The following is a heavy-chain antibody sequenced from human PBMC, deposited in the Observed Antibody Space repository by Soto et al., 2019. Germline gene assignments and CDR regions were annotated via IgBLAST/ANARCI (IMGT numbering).Heavy chain of an antibody. D-gene: IGHD2-8*02. CDR1: GFTLSSKG. CDR2: ISRDRSTK. Sequence: QVQLVESGGGVVQPGRSLRLSCAASGFTLSSKGMHWVRQAPGKGLEWVAVISRDRSTKYYADSVKGRFTISRDNSKNTLYLEMNSLRADDTAVYYCTGEVASGYWGQGTLVTVSS. CDR3: TGEVASGY. V-gene: IGHV3-30*03. J-gene: IGHJ4*02.